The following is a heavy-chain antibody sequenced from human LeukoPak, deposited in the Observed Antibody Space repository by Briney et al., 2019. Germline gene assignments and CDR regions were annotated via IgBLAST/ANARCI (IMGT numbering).Heavy chain of an antibody. Sequence: GGSLKLSCAASGFTFSSSAMNWVRQAPGKGLEWVSHIRITTTTYYADSVKGRFTISRDNAKNSLYLQMNSLRAEDTAVYYCARGRYSRYFDYWGQGTLVTVSS. J-gene: IGHJ4*02. CDR3: ARGRYSRYFDY. CDR1: GFTFSSSA. CDR2: IRITTTT. D-gene: IGHD6-13*01. V-gene: IGHV3-48*04.